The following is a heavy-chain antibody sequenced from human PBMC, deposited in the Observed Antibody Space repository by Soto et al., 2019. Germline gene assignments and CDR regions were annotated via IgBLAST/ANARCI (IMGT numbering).Heavy chain of an antibody. D-gene: IGHD6-13*01. Sequence: SETLSLTCTVSGGSISSYYWSWIRQPPGKGLEWIGYIYYSGSTNYNPSLKSRVTISVDTSKNQFSLKLSSVTAADTAVYYCAWSHSSSWFRYFYYWGQGTLVTVSS. CDR3: AWSHSSSWFRYFYY. J-gene: IGHJ4*02. V-gene: IGHV4-59*01. CDR2: IYYSGST. CDR1: GGSISSYY.